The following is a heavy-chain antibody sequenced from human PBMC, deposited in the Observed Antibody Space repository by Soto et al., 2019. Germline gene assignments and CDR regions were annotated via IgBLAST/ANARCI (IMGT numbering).Heavy chain of an antibody. CDR3: ASAAVTGTAGLDF. CDR2: INPNSGGT. J-gene: IGHJ4*02. Sequence: ASVKVSCKASGYTFSGFYMHWVRQAPGQGLEWMGWINPNSGGTKSAEKFQGRVTMTRDTSISTAYVELSRLTSDDTAVYYCASAAVTGTAGLDFWGQGTQVTVSS. D-gene: IGHD6-19*01. V-gene: IGHV1-2*02. CDR1: GYTFSGFY.